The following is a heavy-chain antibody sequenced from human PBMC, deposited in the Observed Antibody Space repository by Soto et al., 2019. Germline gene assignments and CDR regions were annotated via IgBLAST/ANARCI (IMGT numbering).Heavy chain of an antibody. J-gene: IGHJ4*02. Sequence: QVTLKESGPVLVKPTETLTLTCTVSGFSLSNARMGVSWIRQPPGKALEWLAHLFSNDEKSYSTSLKSRLTISKDTSKSQVVLTLTNMDPVDTATYYCARIQVRYYYGSGSQSPYYYFDYWGQGTLVTVSS. CDR1: GFSLSNARMG. V-gene: IGHV2-26*01. D-gene: IGHD3-10*01. CDR2: LFSNDEK. CDR3: ARIQVRYYYGSGSQSPYYYFDY.